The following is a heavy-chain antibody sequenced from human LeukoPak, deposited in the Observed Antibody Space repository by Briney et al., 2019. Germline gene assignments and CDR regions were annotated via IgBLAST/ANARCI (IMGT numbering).Heavy chain of an antibody. CDR3: ARDTLSRGSSWPGVYYYYYMDV. Sequence: PGGSLRLSCAASGFTFSSYWMSWVRQAPGKGPGWVANIKQDGSEKYYVDSVKGRFTISRDNAKNSLYLQMNSLRAEDTAVYYCARDTLSRGSSWPGVYYYYYMDVWGKGTTVTVSS. J-gene: IGHJ6*03. V-gene: IGHV3-7*01. CDR1: GFTFSSYW. CDR2: IKQDGSEK. D-gene: IGHD6-13*01.